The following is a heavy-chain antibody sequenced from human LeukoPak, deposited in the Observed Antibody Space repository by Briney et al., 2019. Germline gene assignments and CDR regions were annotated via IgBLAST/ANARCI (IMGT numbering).Heavy chain of an antibody. Sequence: PGGSLRLSCVASGFPFSTFELNWVRQAPRKGLEWVSYISGSGGSIYYADSVKGRFTISRDNAKNSLYLQMNNLRAEDTAVYYCVPGGPPYFDYWGQGTLVTVSS. CDR2: ISGSGGSI. CDR3: VPGGPPYFDY. J-gene: IGHJ4*02. V-gene: IGHV3-48*03. D-gene: IGHD1-14*01. CDR1: GFPFSTFE.